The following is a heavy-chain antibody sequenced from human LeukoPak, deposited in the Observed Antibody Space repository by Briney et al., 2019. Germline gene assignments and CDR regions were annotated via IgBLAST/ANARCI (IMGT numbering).Heavy chain of an antibody. Sequence: SETLSLTCAVYGGSFSGYYWSWIRQPPGKGLEWIGEINHSGSTNYNPSLKSRVTISVDTSKNQFSLKLSSVTAADTAVYYCARVSYYDSSGLDYWGQGTLVTVSS. J-gene: IGHJ4*02. CDR1: GGSFSGYY. CDR3: ARVSYYDSSGLDY. CDR2: INHSGST. D-gene: IGHD3-22*01. V-gene: IGHV4-34*01.